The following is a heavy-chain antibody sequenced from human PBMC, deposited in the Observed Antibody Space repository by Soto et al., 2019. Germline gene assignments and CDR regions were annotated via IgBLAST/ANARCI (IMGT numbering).Heavy chain of an antibody. V-gene: IGHV3-23*01. D-gene: IGHD3-10*01. CDR1: GFTFSNYS. CDR3: AKGFYGSGSYYNERAFDS. J-gene: IGHJ4*02. Sequence: AGGSLRLSCAASGFTFSNYSISWVRQTPGKGLEWVSVISGSGDFTYYADSVKGRFTISRDNPKNTIYLQMNSLRAEDTAVYYCAKGFYGSGSYYNERAFDSWGQGTLVTVSS. CDR2: ISGSGDFT.